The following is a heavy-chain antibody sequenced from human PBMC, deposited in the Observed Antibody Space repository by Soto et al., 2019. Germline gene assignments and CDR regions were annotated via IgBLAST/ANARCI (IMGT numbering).Heavy chain of an antibody. D-gene: IGHD6-13*01. V-gene: IGHV1-69*02. CDR2: IIPILDVA. J-gene: IGHJ5*02. CDR3: ARSIEDDIGAAGRKNIWFDP. Sequence: QVQLVQSGAEVKRPGSSVKVSCQTSGGTFRTYTINWVRQAPGQGLEWMGRIIPILDVANYAQKFQGRGTITANKSTSTGHMELRSLRSEDTAVYYCARSIEDDIGAAGRKNIWFDPWGQGTLVTVSS. CDR1: GGTFRTYT.